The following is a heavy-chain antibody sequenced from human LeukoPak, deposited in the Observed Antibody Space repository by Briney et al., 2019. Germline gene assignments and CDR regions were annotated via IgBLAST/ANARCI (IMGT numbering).Heavy chain of an antibody. CDR1: SGSISSTSYY. D-gene: IGHD3-10*01. CDR3: AREMRSPRGGFDY. V-gene: IGHV4-39*07. Sequence: PSETLSLTCTVSSGSISSTSYYWGWIRQPPGMGLEWIGSMYYSGSTYYNPSLKSRVTISVNTSKSQFSLKLSSVTAADTAVYYCAREMRSPRGGFDYWDQGTLVTVSS. CDR2: MYYSGST. J-gene: IGHJ4*02.